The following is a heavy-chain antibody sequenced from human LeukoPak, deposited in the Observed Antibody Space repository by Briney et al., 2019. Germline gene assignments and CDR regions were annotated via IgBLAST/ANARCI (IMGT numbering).Heavy chain of an antibody. D-gene: IGHD6-6*01. Sequence: PGGSPRLSCAASGFTFSSYGMNWVRQAPGKGLEWVSSITSSSSYIYYADSVKGRFTISRDNAKNSLYLKMNSLRAEDTAVYYCARSYSSSRGTFDYWGRGTLVTVSS. CDR1: GFTFSSYG. V-gene: IGHV3-21*01. CDR2: ITSSSSYI. CDR3: ARSYSSSRGTFDY. J-gene: IGHJ4*02.